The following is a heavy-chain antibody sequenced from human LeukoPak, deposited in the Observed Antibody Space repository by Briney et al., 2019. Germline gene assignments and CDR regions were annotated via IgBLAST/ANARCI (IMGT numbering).Heavy chain of an antibody. D-gene: IGHD3-22*01. J-gene: IGHJ3*02. CDR1: GGSISSYY. CDR3: ARSYYYDSSGSKDAFDI. V-gene: IGHV4-4*07. Sequence: KPSETLSLTCTVSGGSISSYYWSWIRQPAGRGLEWIGRVSPSGSTNYNPSLRSRATISIDTSKNQFSLKLSSVTAADTAVYYCARSYYYDSSGSKDAFDIWGQGTMVTVSS. CDR2: VSPSGST.